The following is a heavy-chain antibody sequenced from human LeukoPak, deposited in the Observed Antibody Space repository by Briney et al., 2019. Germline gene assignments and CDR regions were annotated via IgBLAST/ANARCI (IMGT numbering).Heavy chain of an antibody. V-gene: IGHV3-7*03. CDR3: ASGNDFDY. J-gene: IGHJ4*02. CDR1: GFIFNNYW. Sequence: PGGSLRLSCAASGFIFNNYWMTWVRQAPGKGLEWVASIKQDGSQKYYLDSVKGRFTISRDNAKNSLSLQMNSLRVEDTAVYYCASGNDFDYWGRGTLVTVSS. CDR2: IKQDGSQK. D-gene: IGHD1-1*01.